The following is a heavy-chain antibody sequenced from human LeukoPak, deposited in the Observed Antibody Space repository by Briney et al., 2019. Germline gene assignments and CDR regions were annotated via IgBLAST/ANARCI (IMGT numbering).Heavy chain of an antibody. J-gene: IGHJ3*02. CDR1: GFTFSSYW. V-gene: IGHV3-48*03. CDR3: ARGGCCSSSICYSLNAFDI. CDR2: ISPSGPTI. Sequence: GGSLRLSCAGSGFTFSSYWMNWVRQAPGKGLEWVSYISPSGPTIYYADSVKGRFTISRDNAKNSLYLQMNSLRAEDTAVYYCARGGCCSSSICYSLNAFDIWGQGTMFTVSS. D-gene: IGHD2-2*01.